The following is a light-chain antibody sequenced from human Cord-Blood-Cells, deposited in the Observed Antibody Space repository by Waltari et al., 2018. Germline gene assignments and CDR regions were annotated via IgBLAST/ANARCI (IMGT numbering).Light chain of an antibody. CDR1: SSDVGGYNY. V-gene: IGLV2-14*01. CDR3: SSYTSSSTPNV. Sequence: QSALTQPASVSGSPGQSITISCTGTSSDVGGYNYFPWYQQHPGKAPNFMIYDVSNRPAGVSNRFSGSKSGNTASLTISGLQAEDEADYYCSSYTSSSTPNVFGTGTKVTVL. CDR2: DVS. J-gene: IGLJ1*01.